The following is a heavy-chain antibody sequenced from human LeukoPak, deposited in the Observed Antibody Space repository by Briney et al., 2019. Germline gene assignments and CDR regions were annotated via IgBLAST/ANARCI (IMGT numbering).Heavy chain of an antibody. V-gene: IGHV3-23*01. Sequence: PGGSLRLSCAASGLTFSSYAMSWVRQAPGKGLEWVSVISGSGGSTYYADSVKGRFTISRDNSKNTLYLHMNSLRAEDTAVYYCAKVHLLAFDYWGQGTLVTVSS. CDR3: AKVHLLAFDY. CDR2: ISGSGGST. D-gene: IGHD2-15*01. CDR1: GLTFSSYA. J-gene: IGHJ4*02.